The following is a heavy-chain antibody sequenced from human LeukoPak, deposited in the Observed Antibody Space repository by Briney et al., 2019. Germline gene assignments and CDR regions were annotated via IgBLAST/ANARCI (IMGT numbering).Heavy chain of an antibody. Sequence: PGGSLRLSCAASGFTFSSYMMTWVRQAPGKGLEWVANIKPDGGEKFYVDSVRGRFTISRDNAKNSLYLQMNSLRAEDTAVYYCASGSLWSGILEDWGEGTLVIVSS. J-gene: IGHJ4*02. V-gene: IGHV3-7*01. D-gene: IGHD3-3*01. CDR3: ASGSLWSGILED. CDR2: IKPDGGEK. CDR1: GFTFSSYM.